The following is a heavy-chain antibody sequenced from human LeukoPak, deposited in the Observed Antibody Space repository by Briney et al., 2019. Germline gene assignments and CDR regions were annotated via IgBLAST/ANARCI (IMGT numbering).Heavy chain of an antibody. CDR3: TTARY. CDR2: IKNKSDGGTT. CDR1: GFTFSNAW. V-gene: IGHV3-15*01. Sequence: GSLRLSCAASGFTFSNAWMTWVRQAPGKGLEWVGRIKNKSDGGTTDYAAPVNGRFTISRDDSKTTLYLQINSLKIEDTAVYYCTTARYWGQGTLVTVSS. J-gene: IGHJ4*02.